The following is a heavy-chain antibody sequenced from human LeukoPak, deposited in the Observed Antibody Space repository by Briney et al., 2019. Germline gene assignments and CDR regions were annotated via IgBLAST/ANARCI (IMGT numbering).Heavy chain of an antibody. CDR3: ARDDYGGNSLTFGFDY. CDR1: VFTFSNYA. J-gene: IGHJ4*02. CDR2: ISYDGNTK. V-gene: IGHV3-30*07. D-gene: IGHD4-17*01. Sequence: GGSLRLSCAASVFTFSNYAFHWVPQAPGKGLEGLAFISYDGNTKYYADSVKGRFTVSRDDSKITLYLQMNSLRAEDTAVYYCARDDYGGNSLTFGFDYWGQGTLVTVSS.